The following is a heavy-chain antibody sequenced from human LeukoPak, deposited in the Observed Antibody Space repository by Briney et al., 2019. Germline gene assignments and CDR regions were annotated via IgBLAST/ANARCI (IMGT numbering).Heavy chain of an antibody. Sequence: VASVKVSCKVSGYSLTKLSIHWVRQAPGKGLEWMGSLDPDDGETISTQNFQGRVTMTEDTSTDTAYVELSGLRSEDTAVYYCARCDILLWFGELLYPSWFDPWGQGTLVTVSS. V-gene: IGHV1-24*01. CDR2: LDPDDGET. J-gene: IGHJ5*02. CDR3: ARCDILLWFGELLYPSWFDP. D-gene: IGHD3-10*01. CDR1: GYSLTKLS.